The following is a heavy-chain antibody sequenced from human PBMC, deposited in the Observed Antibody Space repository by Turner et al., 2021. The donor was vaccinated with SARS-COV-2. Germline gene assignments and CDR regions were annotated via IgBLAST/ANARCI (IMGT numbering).Heavy chain of an antibody. V-gene: IGHV3-7*01. Sequence: EVQLVESGGGLVQPGGSRRLSCAASGFALSSSWMNWVRQGTGKGVEVGGNKNDGGNEENYVGSVKGRFIISRDNAKNSMYLQMNSLRAEDTAVYYCARSSFRMYFAHWGQGTLVTVSS. J-gene: IGHJ4*02. D-gene: IGHD2-2*01. CDR2: KNDGGNEE. CDR1: GFALSSSW. CDR3: ARSSFRMYFAH.